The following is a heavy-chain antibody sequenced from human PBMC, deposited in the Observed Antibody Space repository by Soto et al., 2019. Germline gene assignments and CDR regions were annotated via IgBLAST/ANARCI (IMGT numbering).Heavy chain of an antibody. J-gene: IGHJ6*02. D-gene: IGHD1-26*01. V-gene: IGHV1-18*01. CDR1: GYTFTSYG. Sequence: ASVKVSCKASGYTFTSYGISWVRQAPGQGLEWMGWVSAYNGNTNYAQKLQGRVTMTTDTSTSTAYMELRSLRSDDTAVYYCAVQYSGSYYYYYGMDVWGQGTTVTVSS. CDR3: AVQYSGSYYYYYGMDV. CDR2: VSAYNGNT.